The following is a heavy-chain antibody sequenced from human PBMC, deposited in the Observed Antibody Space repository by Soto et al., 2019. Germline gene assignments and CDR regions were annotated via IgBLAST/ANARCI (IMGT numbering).Heavy chain of an antibody. CDR3: AKDDYGKNDGDSLEM. J-gene: IGHJ3*02. CDR2: ISVYNGKT. CDR1: GYTFTSFG. D-gene: IGHD4-17*01. Sequence: QVQLVQSGAEVKKPGASVKVSCKASGYTFTSFGITWVRQAPGQGLEWMGWISVYNGKTNYAQKLQGRVTVTRDTSTNTAYMELRSLRSDDTAVYYCAKDDYGKNDGDSLEMWGQGTMVIVSS. V-gene: IGHV1-18*01.